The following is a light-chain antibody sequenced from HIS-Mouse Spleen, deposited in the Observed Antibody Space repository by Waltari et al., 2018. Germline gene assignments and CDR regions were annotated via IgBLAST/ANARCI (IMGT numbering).Light chain of an antibody. CDR1: QGISSA. CDR3: QQFNSYPPYT. V-gene: IGKV1-13*02. Sequence: AIPFTQSPSYLSASVGGRVTITCRASQGISSALAWYQQNPGKAPKLLIYDASSLESGVPSRFSGSGSGTDFTLTISSLQPEDFATYYCQQFNSYPPYTFGQGTKLEIK. CDR2: DAS. J-gene: IGKJ2*01.